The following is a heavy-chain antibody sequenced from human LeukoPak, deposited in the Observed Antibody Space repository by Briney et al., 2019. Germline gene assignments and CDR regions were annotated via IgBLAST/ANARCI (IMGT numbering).Heavy chain of an antibody. V-gene: IGHV4-39*07. Sequence: SETLSLTCTVSGGSISSSSYYWGWLRQRPGMGLEWLGSIYHSGSNYYNPSLKSRVTISVDTSKNQFSLKLSSVTAADTAVYYCARVQYSSSWYSSGIAVAGTWFDPWGQGTLVTVSS. CDR3: ARVQYSSSWYSSGIAVAGTWFDP. D-gene: IGHD6-19*01. CDR2: IYHSGSN. CDR1: GGSISSSSYY. J-gene: IGHJ5*02.